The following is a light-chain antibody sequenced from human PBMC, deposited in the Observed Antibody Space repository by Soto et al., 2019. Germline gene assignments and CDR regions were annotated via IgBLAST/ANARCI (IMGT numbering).Light chain of an antibody. V-gene: IGLV2-14*01. CDR1: SSDVGGYNY. J-gene: IGLJ2*01. CDR2: DVS. CDR3: SSYTSSSPVV. Sequence: QSVLTQPASVSGSPGQSITISCTGTSSDVGGYNYVSWYKQHPGKAPKLMIYDVSNRPSGVSNRFSGSKSGNTASLTISGLQAEDEADYYCSSYTSSSPVVFGGGTKLTVL.